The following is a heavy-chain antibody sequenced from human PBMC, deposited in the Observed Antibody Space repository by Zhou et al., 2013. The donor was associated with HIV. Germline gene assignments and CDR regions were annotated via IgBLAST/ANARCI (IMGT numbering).Heavy chain of an antibody. D-gene: IGHD3-9*01. CDR2: FNPSGGGP. CDR3: ATPRDWAFDL. Sequence: QVQLVQSGAEVKKPGSSVKVSCKTSGGTFSTYAISWVRQAPGQGLEWMGIFNPSGGGPTYAQRLQGRVTLTRDTSTNTVYMKLSSLRSDDTAVYYCATPRDWAFDLWGQGTLVTVSS. CDR1: GGTFSTYA. V-gene: IGHV1-46*01. J-gene: IGHJ4*02.